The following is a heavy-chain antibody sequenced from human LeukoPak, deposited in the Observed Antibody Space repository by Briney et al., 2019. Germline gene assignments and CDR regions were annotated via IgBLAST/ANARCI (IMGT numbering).Heavy chain of an antibody. V-gene: IGHV3-11*01. D-gene: IGHD3-9*01. CDR2: ISRSGDTL. CDR1: GFPFRDYY. Sequence: PGGSLRLSCAASGFPFRDYYMTWIRQAPGKGLEWISYISRSGDTLYYADSVDGRFTISRDNAKNSLFLQMNSLRADDTAVYYCAREVVIFPDYYYYGMDVWGQGTTVTVSS. CDR3: AREVVIFPDYYYYGMDV. J-gene: IGHJ6*02.